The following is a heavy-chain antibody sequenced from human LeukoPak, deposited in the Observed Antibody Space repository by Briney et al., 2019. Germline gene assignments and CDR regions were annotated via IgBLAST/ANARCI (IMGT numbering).Heavy chain of an antibody. Sequence: GRSLRLSCAASGFTFSSYGMHWVRQAPGKGLEWVAVISYDGSNKYYADSVKGRFTISRDNSKNTLYLQMNSLRAEDTAVYYCATSDYYDSGRGGVSPSDHWGQGTLVTVSS. V-gene: IGHV3-30*03. CDR3: ATSDYYDSGRGGVSPSDH. J-gene: IGHJ4*02. D-gene: IGHD3-10*01. CDR1: GFTFSSYG. CDR2: ISYDGSNK.